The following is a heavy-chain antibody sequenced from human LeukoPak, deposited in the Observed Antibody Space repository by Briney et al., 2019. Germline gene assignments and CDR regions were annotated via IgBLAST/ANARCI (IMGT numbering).Heavy chain of an antibody. CDR2: ISGSGSLT. CDR3: ARDRGITMIVAAHYYYYGMDV. V-gene: IGHV3-23*01. CDR1: GFTFSNYA. Sequence: GGSLRLSCAASGFTFSNYAMNWVRQAPGKGLEWVSGISGSGSLTYYADSVKGRFTISRDNSKTTLYLQMNSLRVDDTAVYYCARDRGITMIVAAHYYYYGMDVWGQGTTVTVSS. J-gene: IGHJ6*02. D-gene: IGHD3-22*01.